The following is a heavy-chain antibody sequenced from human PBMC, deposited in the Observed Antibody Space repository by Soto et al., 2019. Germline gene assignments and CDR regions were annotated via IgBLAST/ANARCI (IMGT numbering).Heavy chain of an antibody. CDR3: ARGMLGGWFDP. J-gene: IGHJ5*02. V-gene: IGHV4-59*01. CDR2: IYYSGST. CDR1: GGSISSYY. D-gene: IGHD2-8*01. Sequence: SETLSLTCTVSGGSISSYYWSWIRQPPGKGLEWVGYIYYSGSTNYNPSLKSRVTISVDTSKNQLSLKLSSVTAADTAVYYCARGMLGGWFDPWGQGTLVTVSS.